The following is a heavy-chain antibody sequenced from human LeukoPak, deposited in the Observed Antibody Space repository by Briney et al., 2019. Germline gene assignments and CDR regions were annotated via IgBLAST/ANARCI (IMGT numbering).Heavy chain of an antibody. J-gene: IGHJ4*02. CDR3: ARDPSPNHSSGGALDY. V-gene: IGHV3-33*08. CDR1: GFTFSSYG. D-gene: IGHD6-19*01. Sequence: GGSLRLSCAASGFTFSSYGMHWVRQAPGKGLEWVAVIWYDGSNKYYADSVKGRFTISRDNSKNTLYLQMNSLRAEDTAVYYCARDPSPNHSSGGALDYWGQGTLVTVSS. CDR2: IWYDGSNK.